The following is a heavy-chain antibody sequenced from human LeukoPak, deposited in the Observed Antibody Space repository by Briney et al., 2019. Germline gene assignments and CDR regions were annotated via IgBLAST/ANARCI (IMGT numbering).Heavy chain of an antibody. CDR1: GYSISSAYY. J-gene: IGHJ6*03. D-gene: IGHD2-15*01. CDR2: INCSGST. V-gene: IGHV4-59*01. Sequence: SETLSLTCTVSGYSISSAYYWSWIRQPPGKGLGWIWYINCSGSTNYNPSHKSRVSISVDTSKNPITLKLSSVTAADTAVYYCARVRAPSLTYYYYMDVWGKGTTVTVSS. CDR3: ARVRAPSLTYYYYMDV.